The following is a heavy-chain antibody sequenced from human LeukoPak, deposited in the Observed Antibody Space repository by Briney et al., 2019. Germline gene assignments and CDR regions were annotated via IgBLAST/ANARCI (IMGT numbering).Heavy chain of an antibody. Sequence: SSETLSLTCTVSDGSIDSDYWSWIRQPPGRGLEWIAYISYSRGSNYYPSLKSRVTISADTSKNQFSLKLSSVTAADTAVYYCARSRGSGNYFDSWGQGTLVTVSS. CDR2: ISYSRGS. CDR3: ARSRGSGNYFDS. D-gene: IGHD3-10*01. CDR1: DGSIDSDY. V-gene: IGHV4-59*01. J-gene: IGHJ4*02.